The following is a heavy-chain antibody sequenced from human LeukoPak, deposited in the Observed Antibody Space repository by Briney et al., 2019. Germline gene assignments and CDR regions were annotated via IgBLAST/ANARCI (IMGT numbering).Heavy chain of an antibody. CDR1: GGSFSGYY. Sequence: PPETLSLTCAVYGGSFSGYYWSWIRQPPEKGLEWIGEINHSGYTNYNPSLKSRVTISVDTSKNQFSLKLSSVTAADTAVYYCARGLCRSSHYDFWSGYSCPNWFDPWGQGTLVTVSS. V-gene: IGHV4-34*01. CDR2: INHSGYT. J-gene: IGHJ5*02. CDR3: ARGLCRSSHYDFWSGYSCPNWFDP. D-gene: IGHD3-3*01.